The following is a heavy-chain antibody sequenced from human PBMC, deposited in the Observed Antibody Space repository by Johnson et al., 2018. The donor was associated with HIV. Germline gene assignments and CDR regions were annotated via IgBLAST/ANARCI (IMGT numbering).Heavy chain of an antibody. CDR2: IGTAGDT. D-gene: IGHD1-26*01. V-gene: IGHV3-13*01. CDR3: ARDGHVSGSYHAFDI. J-gene: IGHJ3*02. Sequence: MQLVESGGGLVQPGGSLRLSCAASGFTFSSYDMHWVRQATGKGLEWVSAIGTAGDTYYPGSVKGRFTISRENAKNSLYLQMNSLRAGDAAVYYCARDGHVSGSYHAFDIWGQGTMVTVYS. CDR1: GFTFSSYD.